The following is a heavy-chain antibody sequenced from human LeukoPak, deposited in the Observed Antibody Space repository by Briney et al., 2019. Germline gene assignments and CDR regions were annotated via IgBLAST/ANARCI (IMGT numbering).Heavy chain of an antibody. CDR1: GFTVSSNY. CDR3: ARDLYGSGSYSP. CDR2: IYSGGST. J-gene: IGHJ5*02. V-gene: IGHV3-66*01. D-gene: IGHD3-10*01. Sequence: PGGSPRLSCAASGFTVSSNYMSWVRQAPGKGLEWVSVIYSGGSTYYADSVKGRFTISRDNSKNTLYLQMNSLRAEDTAVYYCARDLYGSGSYSPWGQGTLVTVSS.